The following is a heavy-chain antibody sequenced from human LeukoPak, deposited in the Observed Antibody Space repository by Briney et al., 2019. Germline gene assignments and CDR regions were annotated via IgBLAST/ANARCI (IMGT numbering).Heavy chain of an antibody. CDR2: IYHSGST. V-gene: IGHV4-30-2*01. J-gene: IGHJ4*02. Sequence: SEPLSLTCAVSGGSISSGGYSWSWIRQPPGKGLEWIGYIYHSGSTYYNPSLKSRVTISVDTSKNQFSLKLSSVTAADTAVYYCARLTLTGSLNWGQGTLVTVSS. CDR1: GGSISSGGYS. CDR3: ARLTLTGSLN. D-gene: IGHD7-27*01.